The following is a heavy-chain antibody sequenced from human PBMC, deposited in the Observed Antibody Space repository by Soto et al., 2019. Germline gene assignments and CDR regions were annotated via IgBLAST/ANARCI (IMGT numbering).Heavy chain of an antibody. CDR1: GGTISCYY. D-gene: IGHD3-3*01. J-gene: IGHJ5*02. CDR3: ARGQRFSDWFDP. Sequence: SETLSLTCSVSGGTISCYYWTWIRQAAGKGLEWIGRIYSSGNTKYNPSLQSRVTMSLDTSNNQFSLRLTSVTAADTAVYYCARGQRFSDWFDPWGQGTLVTVSS. CDR2: IYSSGNT. V-gene: IGHV4-4*07.